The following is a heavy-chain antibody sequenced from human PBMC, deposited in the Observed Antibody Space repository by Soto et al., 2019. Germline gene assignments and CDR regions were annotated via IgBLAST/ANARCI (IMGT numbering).Heavy chain of an antibody. Sequence: QVQLVESGGGVVQPGRSLRLSCATSGFTFSTYGMHWVRQAPGKGLEWVAVISYDGSNKYYADSVKGRFTISRDNSKNTLYLQMNSLREEDTAVYYCAKGQVGGTSPKDWGQGNLVTVSS. J-gene: IGHJ4*02. CDR1: GFTFSTYG. CDR3: AKGQVGGTSPKD. V-gene: IGHV3-30*18. CDR2: ISYDGSNK. D-gene: IGHD1-26*01.